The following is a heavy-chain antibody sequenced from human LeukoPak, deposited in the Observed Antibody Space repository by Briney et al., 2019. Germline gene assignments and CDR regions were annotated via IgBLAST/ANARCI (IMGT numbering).Heavy chain of an antibody. J-gene: IGHJ4*02. CDR3: ARDLYLSYSGPFDY. V-gene: IGHV3-30*04. Sequence: GGSLRLSCAASGFTFSSYAMHWVRQAPGKGLEWVAVISYDGSNKYYADSVNGRFTISRDNSKNTLYLQMNSLRAEDTAVYYCARDLYLSYSGPFDYWGQGTLVTVSS. CDR1: GFTFSSYA. CDR2: ISYDGSNK. D-gene: IGHD5-12*01.